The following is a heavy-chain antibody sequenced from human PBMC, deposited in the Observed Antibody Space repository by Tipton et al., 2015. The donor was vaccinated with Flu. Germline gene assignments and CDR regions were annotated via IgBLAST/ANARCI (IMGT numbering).Heavy chain of an antibody. Sequence: SGFTFSSYEMNWVRQAPGKGLEWVSYISSSGNTISYADSVRGRFTISRDNTKKSLYPQLNSLRAEDTAIYYCATLTGDDYWGQGILVTVSS. V-gene: IGHV3-48*03. D-gene: IGHD7-27*01. CDR2: ISSSGNTI. J-gene: IGHJ4*02. CDR3: ATLTGDDY. CDR1: GFTFSSYE.